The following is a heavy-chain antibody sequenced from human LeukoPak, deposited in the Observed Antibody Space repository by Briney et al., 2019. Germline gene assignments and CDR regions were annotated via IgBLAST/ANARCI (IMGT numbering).Heavy chain of an antibody. D-gene: IGHD4-11*01. CDR1: GFTFSTYS. CDR2: ISSSGSYI. CDR3: ARGASNYQIDSGLDY. V-gene: IGHV3-21*01. Sequence: GGSLRLSCTASGFTFSTYSINWVRQAPGKGLEWVSSISSSGSYIYYADSVKGRFTISRDNAKNSLYLQMNSLRAEDTAVYYCARGASNYQIDSGLDYWGQGTLVTVSS. J-gene: IGHJ4*02.